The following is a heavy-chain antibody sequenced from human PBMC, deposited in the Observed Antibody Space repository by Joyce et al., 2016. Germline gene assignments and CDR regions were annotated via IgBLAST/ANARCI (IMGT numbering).Heavy chain of an antibody. CDR2: ISGRGGST. D-gene: IGHD2/OR15-2a*01. V-gene: IGHV3-23*01. CDR1: ELTFSSYA. CDR3: AKLLYAQYYYGMDV. J-gene: IGHJ6*02. Sequence: EVQVLESGGGLVQPGGSLRLSCAASELTFSSYAMSWVRQAPGKGLEWGGAISGRGGSTHYADSVKGRFTISRDNSKNTLYLQMNSLRAEDTAIYYCAKLLYAQYYYGMDVWGQGTTVTVSS.